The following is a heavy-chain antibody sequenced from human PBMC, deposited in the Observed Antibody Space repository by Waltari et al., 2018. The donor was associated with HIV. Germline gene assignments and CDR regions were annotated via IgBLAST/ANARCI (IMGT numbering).Heavy chain of an antibody. CDR3: ARGEDVSLTHLPPGFRLEV. J-gene: IGHJ4*02. CDR1: GDRVTTYF. Sequence: QTLLVPSASQLRAPGASAVLSCKASGDRVTTYFLSWLRLGPGQGLEWMGRINPDTGDTTYSQAFHGRVTMTRDTPSASTYMELTRLTAADTATYFCARGEDVSLTHLPPGFRLEVWGKGSLVSVSS. V-gene: IGHV1-2*06. CDR2: INPDTGDT. D-gene: IGHD3-16*01.